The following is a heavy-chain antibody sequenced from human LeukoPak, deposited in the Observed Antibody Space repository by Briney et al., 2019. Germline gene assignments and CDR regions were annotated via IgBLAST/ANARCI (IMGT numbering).Heavy chain of an antibody. CDR2: ISYDGSNK. D-gene: IGHD3-9*01. CDR3: AKDLMYYMDV. CDR1: GFTFSSYA. V-gene: IGHV3-30-3*01. J-gene: IGHJ6*03. Sequence: PGRSLRLSCAASGFTFSSYAMHWVRQAPGKGLEWVAVISYDGSNKYYADSVKGRFTISRDNSKNTLYLQMNSLRAEDTAVYYCAKDLMYYMDVWGKGTTVTVSS.